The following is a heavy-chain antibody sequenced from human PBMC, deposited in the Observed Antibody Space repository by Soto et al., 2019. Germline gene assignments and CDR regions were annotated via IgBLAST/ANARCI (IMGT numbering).Heavy chain of an antibody. Sequence: SETLSLTCSVSGGSINTYYWSWIRQPPGTGLEWIGYIYSSRSTNYKLSLKSRVVFSVDTSKNQFPLKLSSVTAADTAVYYCAGLSGYFSSSWGHGSL. CDR1: GGSINTYY. CDR3: AGLSGYFSSS. CDR2: IYSSRST. D-gene: IGHD3-22*01. J-gene: IGHJ5*01. V-gene: IGHV4-59*01.